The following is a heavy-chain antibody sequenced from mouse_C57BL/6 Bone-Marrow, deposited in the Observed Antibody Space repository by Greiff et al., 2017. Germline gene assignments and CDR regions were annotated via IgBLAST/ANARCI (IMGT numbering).Heavy chain of an antibody. CDR2: ITSDGGST. Sequence: VQLKESGGGLVQPGESLKLSCESNEYEFPSHDMSWVRKTPEKRLELVAAITSDGGSTYYPDTMERRFIISRDNTKKTLYLQMISLRSEDTALYYCARQVIYYVNLWWYVDFWGTGTTVTVSS. D-gene: IGHD2-1*01. CDR3: ARQVIYYVNLWWYVDF. J-gene: IGHJ1*03. V-gene: IGHV5-2*01. CDR1: EYEFPSHD.